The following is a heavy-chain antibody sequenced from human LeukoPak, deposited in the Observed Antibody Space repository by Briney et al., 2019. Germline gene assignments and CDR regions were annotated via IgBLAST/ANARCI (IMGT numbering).Heavy chain of an antibody. J-gene: IGHJ4*02. CDR3: ARARGQSGNHFDY. D-gene: IGHD3-10*01. CDR2: IYYSGTT. CDR1: GGSISSSRYY. V-gene: IGHV4-39*01. Sequence: PSETLSLTCTVSGGSISSSRYYWGWIRQPPGKGLEWIGSIYYSGTTYYNPSLQSRVTISVDTSKNQFSLKVSSVTAADTAVYYCARARGQSGNHFDYWGQGTLVTVSS.